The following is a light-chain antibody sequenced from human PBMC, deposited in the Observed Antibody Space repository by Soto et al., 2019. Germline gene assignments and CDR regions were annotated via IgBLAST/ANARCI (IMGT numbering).Light chain of an antibody. CDR3: QPYNSYTMYS. J-gene: IGKJ2*01. CDR1: QSISSW. CDR2: EAS. V-gene: IGKV1-5*01. Sequence: DIQMTQSPSTLYASVGDRVTITCRASQSISSWLPWYQQKPGKAPKLLIYEASSLESGVPSRFSGSGSGTEFTLTISSLQPDDFATYYCQPYNSYTMYSFGQGTKLEIK.